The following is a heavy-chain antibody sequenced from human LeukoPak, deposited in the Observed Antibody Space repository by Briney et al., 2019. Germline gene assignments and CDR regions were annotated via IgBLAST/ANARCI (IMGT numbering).Heavy chain of an antibody. CDR1: GYTFTSYD. Sequence: ASVKVSCKASGYTFTSYDINWVRQATGQGVEWMGWMNPNSGNTGYAQKFQGGVTMTRNTSISTAYMEPSSLRSEDTAVYYCARVVIAVSMDVWGQGTTVTVSS. CDR2: MNPNSGNT. CDR3: ARVVIAVSMDV. D-gene: IGHD6-19*01. V-gene: IGHV1-8*01. J-gene: IGHJ6*02.